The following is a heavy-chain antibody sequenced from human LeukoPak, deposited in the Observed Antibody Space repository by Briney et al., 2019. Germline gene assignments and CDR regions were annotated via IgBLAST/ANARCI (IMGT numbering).Heavy chain of an antibody. CDR1: GGSISSYY. V-gene: IGHV4-59*01. CDR3: ARGTCSNGVCYRYGEGFHY. CDR2: IHYSGST. Sequence: SETLSLTCTVSGGSISSYYWSWSRQPPGKGLEWIGYIHYSGSTNYNPSLKSRVTISVDTSKNEFSLKLSSVTAADTAVYYCARGTCSNGVCYRYGEGFHYWGQGTLVTVSS. J-gene: IGHJ4*02. D-gene: IGHD2-8*01.